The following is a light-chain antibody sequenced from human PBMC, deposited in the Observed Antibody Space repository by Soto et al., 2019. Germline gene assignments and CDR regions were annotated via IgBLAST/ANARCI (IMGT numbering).Light chain of an antibody. CDR2: LDSDGRH. CDR1: SGRYTYI. Sequence: QSVLTQSPSASASLGASVKLTCTLSSGRYTYIIAWHQQQPGRGPRYLLSLDSDGRHNKGAGIPDRFSGSSSGAERYLTISCLQSEDEADYYCQTWGTGIHEIFGGGTKLTVL. V-gene: IGLV4-69*01. J-gene: IGLJ2*01. CDR3: QTWGTGIHEI.